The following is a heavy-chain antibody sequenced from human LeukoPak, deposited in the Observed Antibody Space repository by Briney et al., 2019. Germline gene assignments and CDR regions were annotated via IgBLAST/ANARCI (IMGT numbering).Heavy chain of an antibody. J-gene: IGHJ4*02. D-gene: IGHD4-17*01. CDR1: GYTLTELS. V-gene: IGHV1-24*01. CDR3: ATAETTVTTFDY. Sequence: WASVKVSCKVSGYTLTELSMHWVRQAPGKGLEWMGGFDPEDGETIYAQKFQGRVTMTEDTSTDTAYMELSSLRSEDTAVYYCATAETTVTTFDYWGQGTLVTASS. CDR2: FDPEDGET.